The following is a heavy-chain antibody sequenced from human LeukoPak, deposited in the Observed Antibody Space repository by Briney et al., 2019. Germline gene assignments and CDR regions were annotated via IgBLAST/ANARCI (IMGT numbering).Heavy chain of an antibody. CDR3: ARNTESGPYYYGMDV. J-gene: IGHJ6*02. V-gene: IGHV5-51*01. Sequence: GESLKISCKASGFGFTSYWIGWVRQMPGQGLEWMGIIYPGDSDTIYSPSFRGQVTISADKSTGTAYLQWSSLKASDTAIYYCARNTESGPYYYGMDVWGQGTTVTVSS. CDR1: GFGFTSYW. CDR2: IYPGDSDT. D-gene: IGHD1-26*01.